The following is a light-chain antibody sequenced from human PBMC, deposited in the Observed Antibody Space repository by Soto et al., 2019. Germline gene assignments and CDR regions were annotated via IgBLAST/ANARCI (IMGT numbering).Light chain of an antibody. J-gene: IGKJ2*01. V-gene: IGKV1-39*01. CDR1: QRITTY. CDR3: QQTYSTPYT. Sequence: IHMTQSPSSLSASVGSRVTITCRASQRITTYLNWYQQKPGEAPKLLISTSGTLQGGVPSRFSGSASGTDFTLTITSLQPADFATYFCQQTYSTPYTFGQGTKLEIK. CDR2: TSG.